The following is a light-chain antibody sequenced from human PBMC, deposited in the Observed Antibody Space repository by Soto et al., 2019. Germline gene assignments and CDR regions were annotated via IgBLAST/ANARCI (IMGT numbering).Light chain of an antibody. J-gene: IGLJ2*01. CDR3: RSYAGSNNDVV. V-gene: IGLV2-8*01. CDR1: SSDVGGYNY. CDR2: EVS. Sequence: QSALTQPPSASGSPGQSVTISCTGTSSDVGGYNYVSWYQQHPGKAPKLMIYEVSKRPSGVPDRFSGSKSGNTASLAVSGLHAEDEADYYCRSYAGSNNDVVFGGGTKLTVL.